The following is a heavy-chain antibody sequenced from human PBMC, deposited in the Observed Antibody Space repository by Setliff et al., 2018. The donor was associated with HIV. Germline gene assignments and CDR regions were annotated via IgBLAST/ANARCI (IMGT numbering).Heavy chain of an antibody. CDR1: GDSISSSSYY. J-gene: IGHJ6*04. CDR2: IYSSGST. V-gene: IGHV4-39*07. CDR3: ARDVGEQLDV. Sequence: SETLSLTCTVSGDSISSSSYYWGWIRQPPGKGLEWIGSIYSSGSTYYNPSLKSRVTMSVDTSKNQFSLKLSSVTVADTAVYYCARDVGEQLDVWGKGTTVTVSS.